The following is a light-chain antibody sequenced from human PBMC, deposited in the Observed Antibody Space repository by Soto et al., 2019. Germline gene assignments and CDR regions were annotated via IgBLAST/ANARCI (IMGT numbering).Light chain of an antibody. V-gene: IGKV3D-15*01. J-gene: IGKJ4*01. CDR2: GAS. Sequence: EVVMTQSPAILSVSPGERATLSCRAGQSVSSYLAWYQQKPSQAPRLLIYGASTRATGIPARFSGSGSGTEFTLTISSLQSEDFAVYYCQQYNNWPLTFGGGTKVEIK. CDR3: QQYNNWPLT. CDR1: QSVSSY.